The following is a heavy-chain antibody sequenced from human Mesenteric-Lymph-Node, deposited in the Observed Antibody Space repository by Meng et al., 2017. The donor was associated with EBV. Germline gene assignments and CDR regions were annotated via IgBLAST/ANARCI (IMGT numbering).Heavy chain of an antibody. CDR2: ISDSGSTV. CDR1: GFTFSDYY. J-gene: IGHJ4*02. Sequence: QVQLVVSGGGLAKAGWSLRLSCAASGFTFSDYYMSWIRQAPGKGLEWISYISDSGSTVYYADSVKGRFTISRDNSKNTVYLEMNSLRVEDTAVYFCAREVRSWSFDIWGQGTLVTVSS. D-gene: IGHD6-13*01. CDR3: AREVRSWSFDI. V-gene: IGHV3-11*01.